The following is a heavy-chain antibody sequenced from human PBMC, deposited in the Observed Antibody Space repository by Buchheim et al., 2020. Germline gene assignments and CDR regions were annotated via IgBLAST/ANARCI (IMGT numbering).Heavy chain of an antibody. V-gene: IGHV1-69*01. D-gene: IGHD2-2*01. CDR2: IIPIFGTA. CDR1: GGTFSSYA. CDR3: ARGLDCSSTSCKYRYYYYMDV. Sequence: QVQLVQSGAEVKKPGSSVKVSCKASGGTFSSYAISWVRQAPGQGLEWMGGIIPIFGTANYAQKFQGRVTITADESTSTAHMELSSLRSEDTAVYYCARGLDCSSTSCKYRYYYYMDVWGKGTT. J-gene: IGHJ6*03.